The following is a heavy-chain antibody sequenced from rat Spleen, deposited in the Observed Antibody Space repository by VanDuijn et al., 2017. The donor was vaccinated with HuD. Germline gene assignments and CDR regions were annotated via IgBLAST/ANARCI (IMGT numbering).Heavy chain of an antibody. CDR1: GFTFSDYY. Sequence: EVKLVESGGGLVQPGRSLQVSCAASGFTFSDYYMAWVRQAPTKGLEWVATINYDGSSTYYRDSVKGRFTISRDNTKNTLYLQMNSLRSEDTATYYCTTEGPTTRAFTYWGQGTLVTVSS. V-gene: IGHV5-20*01. CDR2: INYDGSST. D-gene: IGHD1-4*01. J-gene: IGHJ3*01. CDR3: TTEGPTTRAFTY.